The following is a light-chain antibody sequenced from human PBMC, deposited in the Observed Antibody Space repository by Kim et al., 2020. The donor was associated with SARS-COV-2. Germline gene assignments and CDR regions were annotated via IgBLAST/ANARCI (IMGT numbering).Light chain of an antibody. CDR1: QSVSSS. CDR3: QQRSNWPTKRT. V-gene: IGKV3-11*01. CDR2: AAS. Sequence: PVERDTPPSRARQSVSSSLAWYQQTPGQAPRLLISAASIRAAGIPASLSGSGSGTDFPLTISSLEPEDFAVYYCQQRSNWPTKRTFVQGTRLEIK. J-gene: IGKJ5*01.